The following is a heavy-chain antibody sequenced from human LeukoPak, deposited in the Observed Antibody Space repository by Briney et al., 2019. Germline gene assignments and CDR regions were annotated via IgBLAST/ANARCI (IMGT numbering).Heavy chain of an antibody. CDR1: GGSISSYY. CDR2: IYYSGST. Sequence: SETLSLTCTVSGGSISSYYWSWIRQPPGKGLEWIGYIYYSGSTNYNPSLKSRVTISVDTSKNQFSLKLSSVTAADTAVYYCARSRGYSYGTTFLDYWGQGILVTVSS. J-gene: IGHJ4*02. D-gene: IGHD5-18*01. V-gene: IGHV4-59*08. CDR3: ARSRGYSYGTTFLDY.